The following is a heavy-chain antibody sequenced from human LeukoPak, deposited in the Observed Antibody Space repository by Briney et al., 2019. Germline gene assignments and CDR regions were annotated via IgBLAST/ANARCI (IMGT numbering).Heavy chain of an antibody. J-gene: IGHJ4*02. CDR1: GGSISSSGYF. D-gene: IGHD6-25*01. V-gene: IGHV4-39*01. CDR3: ARYISGSGFDY. CDR2: ISYSGST. Sequence: SETLSLTCSVSGGSISSSGYFWGWIRQPPGKGLEWIGTISYSGSTYYNPSLKSRLTISVDTSRNQFSLELSSVTTADTAVYYCARYISGSGFDYWDQGTLVTVSS.